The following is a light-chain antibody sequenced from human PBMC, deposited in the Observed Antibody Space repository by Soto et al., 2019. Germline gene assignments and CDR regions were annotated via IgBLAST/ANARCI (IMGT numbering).Light chain of an antibody. CDR1: SSNIGRNT. Sequence: QSVLTQPPSASGTPGQRVTISCSGSSSNIGRNTVNWYQQLPGAAPKLLIYDNNQRPSGVPDRFSGSKSGTSASLAISGLQSEDEADYYCASWDDSLNGVFGGGTKLTAL. CDR3: ASWDDSLNGV. CDR2: DNN. J-gene: IGLJ2*01. V-gene: IGLV1-44*01.